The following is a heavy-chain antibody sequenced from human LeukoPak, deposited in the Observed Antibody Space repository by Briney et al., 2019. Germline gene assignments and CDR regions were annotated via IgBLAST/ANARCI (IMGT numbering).Heavy chain of an antibody. V-gene: IGHV4-38-2*02. Sequence: SETLSLTCTVSGYSISSGYYWGWIRQPPGKGLEWIGSIYHSGSTNYNPSLKSRVTISVDTSKNQFSLKLSSVTAADTAVYYCARHLGYCSGGSCYSLRWFDPWGQGTLVTVSS. CDR3: ARHLGYCSGGSCYSLRWFDP. CDR1: GYSISSGYY. CDR2: IYHSGST. D-gene: IGHD2-15*01. J-gene: IGHJ5*02.